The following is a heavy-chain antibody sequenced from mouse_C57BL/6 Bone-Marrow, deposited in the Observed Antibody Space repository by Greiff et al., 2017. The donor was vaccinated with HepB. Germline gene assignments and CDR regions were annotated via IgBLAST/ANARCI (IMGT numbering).Heavy chain of an antibody. Sequence: EVKLVESGPGLVKPSQSLSLTCSVTGYSITSGYYWNWIRQFPGNKLEWMGYISYDGSNNYNPSLKNRISITRDTSKNQFFLKLKSVTTEDTATYYCASFAMDYWGQGTSVTVSS. V-gene: IGHV3-6*01. J-gene: IGHJ4*01. CDR1: GYSITSGYY. CDR3: ASFAMDY. CDR2: ISYDGSN.